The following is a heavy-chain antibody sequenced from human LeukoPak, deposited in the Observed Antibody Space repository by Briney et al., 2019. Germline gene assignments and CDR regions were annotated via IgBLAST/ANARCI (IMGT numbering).Heavy chain of an antibody. Sequence: PSETLSLTCAVYGGSFNGYYWGWIRQPPGKGLEWIGSIYYSGSTYYNPSLKSRVTISVDTSKNQFSLKLSSVTAADTAVYYCASLLRIWMFDYWGQGTLVTVSS. CDR1: GGSFNGYY. CDR3: ASLLRIWMFDY. V-gene: IGHV4-39*01. J-gene: IGHJ4*02. D-gene: IGHD4-17*01. CDR2: IYYSGST.